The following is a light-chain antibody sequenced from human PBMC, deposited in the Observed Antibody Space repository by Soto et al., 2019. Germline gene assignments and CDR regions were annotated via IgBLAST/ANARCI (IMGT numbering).Light chain of an antibody. CDR3: CSYAGSSTVV. CDR1: SSDVGSYNL. V-gene: IGLV2-23*01. CDR2: EGS. Sequence: QSALTQPASVSGSPGQSITISCTGTSSDVGSYNLVSWYQQHPGKAHKLMIYEGSKRPSGVSNRFSGSKSGNTASLTSSGLQAEDEADYYCCSYAGSSTVVFGGGTKVTVL. J-gene: IGLJ2*01.